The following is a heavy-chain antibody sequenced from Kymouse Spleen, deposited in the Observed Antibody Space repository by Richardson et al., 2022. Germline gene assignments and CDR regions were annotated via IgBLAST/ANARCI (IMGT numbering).Heavy chain of an antibody. CDR3: ARGQRGYSYGYFDY. D-gene: IGHD5-18,IGHD5-18*01. CDR1: GGSFSGYY. CDR2: INHSGST. V-gene: IGHV4-34*01. J-gene: IGHJ4*02. Sequence: QVQLQQWGAGLLKPSETLSLTCAVYGGSFSGYYWSWIRQPPGKGLEWIGEINHSGSTNYNPSLKSRVTISVDTSKNQFSLKLSSVTAADTAVYYCARGQRGYSYGYFDYWGQGTLVTVSS.